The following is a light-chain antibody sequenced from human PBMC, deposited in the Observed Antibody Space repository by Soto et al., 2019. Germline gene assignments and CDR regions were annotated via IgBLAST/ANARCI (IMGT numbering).Light chain of an antibody. J-gene: IGKJ5*01. CDR1: QSISRN. Sequence: DIQMTQSPSSLSASVGDRVTITCRASQSISRNLNWYQHKPGKAPKRLIYSASSLQNGVPSRFSGGGSGTEFTLSISSLQPEDFATYYCQQSYTTASITFGQGTRLDIK. V-gene: IGKV1-39*01. CDR3: QQSYTTASIT. CDR2: SAS.